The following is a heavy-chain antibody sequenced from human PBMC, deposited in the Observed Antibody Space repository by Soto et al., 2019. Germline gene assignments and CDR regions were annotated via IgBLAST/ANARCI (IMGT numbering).Heavy chain of an antibody. CDR3: ARQRTTVVTQAYFDH. CDR2: IYYSGRT. J-gene: IGHJ4*02. CDR1: GESISSSSYY. D-gene: IGHD2-21*02. Sequence: SETLSLTCIVSGESISSSSYYWGWIRQPPGKGLEWIGSIYYSGRTYYNPSFKSRVTISIDTSKSQFSLKLSSVTATDTAVYYCARQRTTVVTQAYFDHWGQGALVTVSS. V-gene: IGHV4-39*01.